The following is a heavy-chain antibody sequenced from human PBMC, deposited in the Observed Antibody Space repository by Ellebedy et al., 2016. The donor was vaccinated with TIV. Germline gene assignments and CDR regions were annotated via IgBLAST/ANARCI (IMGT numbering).Heavy chain of an antibody. CDR2: INAGNGNT. D-gene: IGHD5-24*01. CDR3: AREMATSARYFDL. Sequence: ASVKVSCKASGYTFTSYAMHWVRQAPGQRLEWMGWINAGNGNTKYSQKFQGRVTMTRDTSTSTVYMELSSLRSEDTAVYYCAREMATSARYFDLWGRGTLVTVSS. J-gene: IGHJ2*01. CDR1: GYTFTSYA. V-gene: IGHV1-3*01.